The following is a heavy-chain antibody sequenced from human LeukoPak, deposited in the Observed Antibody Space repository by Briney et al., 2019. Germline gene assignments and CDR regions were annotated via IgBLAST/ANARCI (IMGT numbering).Heavy chain of an antibody. CDR1: GYTFTVYY. Sequence: AAVTVSFMASGYTFTVYYMHWVRQARGQGGAGVGWINHKRGGTNYAQKFQGRVTMTRDTSISPAYMELSRLTSDDTAVYYCARDTTGTYQRLFSTEPWYYFDYWGQGTLVTVSS. CDR2: INHKRGGT. J-gene: IGHJ4*02. D-gene: IGHD2-2*01. CDR3: ARDTTGTYQRLFSTEPWYYFDY. V-gene: IGHV1-2*02.